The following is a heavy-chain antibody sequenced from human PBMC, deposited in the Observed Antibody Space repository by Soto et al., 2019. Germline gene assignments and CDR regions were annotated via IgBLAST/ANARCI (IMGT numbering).Heavy chain of an antibody. Sequence: QVQLQESGPGLVKPSETLSLTCTVSGGSVSSGSYYWSWIRQPPGKGLEWIGYIYYSGSTNYNPSLKSRVTISVDTSKNPFSLKLSSVTAADTAVYYCARADLVVINKYNWFDPWGQGTLVTVSS. CDR3: ARADLVVINKYNWFDP. CDR1: GGSVSSGSYY. J-gene: IGHJ5*02. V-gene: IGHV4-61*01. CDR2: IYYSGST. D-gene: IGHD3-22*01.